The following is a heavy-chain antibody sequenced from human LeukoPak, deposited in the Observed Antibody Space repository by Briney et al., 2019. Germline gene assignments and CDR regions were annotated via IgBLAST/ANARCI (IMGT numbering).Heavy chain of an antibody. Sequence: PSETPSLTCAVYGGSFSGYYWSWIRQPPGKGPEWIGEINHSGSTNYNPSLKSRVTISVDTSKNQFSLKLSSVTAADTAVYYCARGPYLLYSSSWEFDYWGQGTLVTVSS. J-gene: IGHJ4*02. CDR3: ARGPYLLYSSSWEFDY. CDR2: INHSGST. D-gene: IGHD6-13*01. CDR1: GGSFSGYY. V-gene: IGHV4-34*01.